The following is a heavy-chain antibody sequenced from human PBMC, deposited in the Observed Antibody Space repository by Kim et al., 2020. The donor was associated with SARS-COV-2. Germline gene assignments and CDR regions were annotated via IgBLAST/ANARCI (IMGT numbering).Heavy chain of an antibody. CDR2: ISGKGGSK. D-gene: IGHD3-22*01. Sequence: GGSLRLSCAASGFTFSSYAMRWARQAPGKGLEWLSAISGKGGSKYYADSVKGRFTISRDNSKNTLYLQINSLRAEDTAVYYCAKDSYYYSKEGDYWGQGTLVPVSS. V-gene: IGHV3-23*01. CDR1: GFTFSSYA. J-gene: IGHJ4*02. CDR3: AKDSYYYSKEGDY.